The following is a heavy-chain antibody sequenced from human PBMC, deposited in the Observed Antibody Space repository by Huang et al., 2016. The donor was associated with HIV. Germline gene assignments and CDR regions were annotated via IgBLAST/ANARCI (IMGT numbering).Heavy chain of an antibody. CDR1: GYTFTNYD. Sequence: QIQLAQSGAEVKKPGASVKVSCKASGYTFTNYDINWLRQAAGQGLEWMGWMNPKSGNVGYTKKFQGRVAILRNRSINTSYLEVTSLTSEDTAVYYCARGFGINYNHEAFDVWGQGTMVTVSS. V-gene: IGHV1-8*01. D-gene: IGHD3-10*01. CDR2: MNPKSGNV. CDR3: ARGFGINYNHEAFDV. J-gene: IGHJ3*01.